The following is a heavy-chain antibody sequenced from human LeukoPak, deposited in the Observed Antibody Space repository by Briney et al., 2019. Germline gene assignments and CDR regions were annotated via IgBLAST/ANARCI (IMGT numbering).Heavy chain of an antibody. J-gene: IGHJ5*02. CDR2: ILHTGST. CDR3: ARGPGAVHP. D-gene: IGHD6-13*01. CDR1: GYSLTNRY. V-gene: IGHV4-34*12. Sequence: SETLSLTCAVSGYSLTNRYWSWIRQPPGKGLEWVGDILHTGSTKYNPSFKSRVTISIDTSKNQFFLTLTSVSAADTAVYFCARGPGAVHPWGQGSLVTVSS.